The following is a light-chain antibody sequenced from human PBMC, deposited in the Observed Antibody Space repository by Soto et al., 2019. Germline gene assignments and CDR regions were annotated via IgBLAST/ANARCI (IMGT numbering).Light chain of an antibody. CDR1: SSNIGAGYD. J-gene: IGLJ1*01. CDR3: QSHDSSLSAYV. CDR2: GNS. Sequence: QSVLTPPPSVSGAPGQRVTISCTGSSSNIGAGYDVHWYQQLPGPAPKLLIYGNSNRPSGIPDRFSGSKSGTSASLAITGRQAEDEADFYCQSHDSSLSAYVFGTGTKVTVL. V-gene: IGLV1-40*01.